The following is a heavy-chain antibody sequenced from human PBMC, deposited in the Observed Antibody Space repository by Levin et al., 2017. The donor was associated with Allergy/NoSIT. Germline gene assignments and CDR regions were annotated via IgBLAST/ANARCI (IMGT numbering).Heavy chain of an antibody. D-gene: IGHD1-1*01. CDR1: GYTFTSYG. CDR2: ISAYNGNT. CDR3: ARVDWNDEDYYYGMDV. J-gene: IGHJ6*02. V-gene: IGHV1-18*01. Sequence: ASVKVSCKASGYTFTSYGISWVRQAPGQGLEWMGWISAYNGNTNYAQKLQGRVTMTTDTSTSTAYMELRSLRSDDTAVYYCARVDWNDEDYYYGMDVWGQGTTVTVSS.